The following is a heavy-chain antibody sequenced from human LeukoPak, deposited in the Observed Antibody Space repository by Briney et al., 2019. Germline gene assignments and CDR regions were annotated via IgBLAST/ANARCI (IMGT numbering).Heavy chain of an antibody. CDR3: ARLGGNYYDTSGYYYERGPNWFDP. CDR1: GGSISSYY. Sequence: SETLSLTCTVSGGSISSYYWSWIRQPPGKGLEWIGYIYTSGSTNYNPSLKSRVTISVDTSKNQFSLKLSPVTAADTAVYYCARLGGNYYDTSGYYYERGPNWFDPWGQGTLVTVSS. J-gene: IGHJ5*02. V-gene: IGHV4-4*09. CDR2: IYTSGST. D-gene: IGHD3-22*01.